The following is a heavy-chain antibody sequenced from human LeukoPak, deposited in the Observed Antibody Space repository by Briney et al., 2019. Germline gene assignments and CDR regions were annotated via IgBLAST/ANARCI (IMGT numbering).Heavy chain of an antibody. V-gene: IGHV4-39*07. D-gene: IGHD2-2*01. CDR2: NYYSGST. Sequence: SETLSLTCSVSGGSVSSRSYYWGWMRQSPGRGLEYIGSNYYSGSTYYNPSLKSRVTISVDTSKNQLSLKLSSVTAAGTAVYYCAVLSGVPAAMGGGDYWGQGTLVTVSS. CDR1: GGSVSSRSYY. CDR3: AVLSGVPAAMGGGDY. J-gene: IGHJ4*02.